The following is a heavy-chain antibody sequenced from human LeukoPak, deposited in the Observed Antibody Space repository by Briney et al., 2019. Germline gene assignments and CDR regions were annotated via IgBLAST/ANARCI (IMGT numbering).Heavy chain of an antibody. Sequence: PGGSLRLSCVASGFTFSTYGMSWVRQAPGKGLEWVSYISSSSSTIYYADSVKGRFTISRDNAKNSLYLQMNSLRAEDTAVYYCARSVLGRNYYYYYYMDVWGKGTTVTVSS. CDR3: ARSVLGRNYYYYYYMDV. D-gene: IGHD2-8*01. CDR1: GFTFSTYG. V-gene: IGHV3-48*01. J-gene: IGHJ6*03. CDR2: ISSSSSTI.